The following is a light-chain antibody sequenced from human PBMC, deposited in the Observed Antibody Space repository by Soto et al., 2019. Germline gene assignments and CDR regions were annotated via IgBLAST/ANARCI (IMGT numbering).Light chain of an antibody. J-gene: IGKJ1*01. CDR3: QKYNSAPWT. V-gene: IGKV1-27*01. Sequence: DIQMTQSPSSLSASVGDRVTITCRESQGVSNYLAWYQQKPGKVPKLLIYAASTLQSGVPSRFSGSGSGTDFTLTISSLQPEDVATYYCQKYNSAPWTFGPGTKVEIK. CDR2: AAS. CDR1: QGVSNY.